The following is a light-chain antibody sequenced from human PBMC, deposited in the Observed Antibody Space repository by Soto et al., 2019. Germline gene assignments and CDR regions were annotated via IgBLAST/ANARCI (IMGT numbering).Light chain of an antibody. CDR1: SGDVGGYNF. J-gene: IGLJ1*01. Sequence: QSALTQPRSVSGSPGQSVTISCTGTSGDVGGYNFVSWYQQYPGKAPKLIIYDVTKRPSGVPDRFSGSKSGNTASLTISGLQAEDEADYYCAAWDDSLNGRIFGTGTKLTVL. CDR3: AAWDDSLNGRI. CDR2: DVT. V-gene: IGLV2-11*01.